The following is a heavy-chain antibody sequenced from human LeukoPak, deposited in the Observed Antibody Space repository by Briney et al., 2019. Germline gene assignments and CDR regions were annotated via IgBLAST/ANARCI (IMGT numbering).Heavy chain of an antibody. CDR3: AKDRGYVDY. Sequence: PGGSLRLSCAASGFTFSSYSMNWVRQAPGKGLEWVAVISYDGSNKYYADSVKGRFTISRDNSKNTLYLQMNSLRAEDTAVYYCAKDRGYVDYWGQGTLVTVSS. V-gene: IGHV3-30*18. CDR2: ISYDGSNK. CDR1: GFTFSSYS. J-gene: IGHJ4*02. D-gene: IGHD3-10*01.